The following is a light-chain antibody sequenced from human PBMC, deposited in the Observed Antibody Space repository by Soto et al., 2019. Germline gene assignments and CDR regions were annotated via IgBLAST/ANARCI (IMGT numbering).Light chain of an antibody. Sequence: QSALTQPASVSGSPGQSVTISCTGTRSDVGGYNYVSWYQQHPGKAPKLMIYEVSNRPSGFSNRFSGSKSGNTASLTISGLQAEDEADYYCSSYTSSSTLVFGTGTKLTVL. V-gene: IGLV2-14*01. CDR1: RSDVGGYNY. CDR3: SSYTSSSTLV. J-gene: IGLJ1*01. CDR2: EVS.